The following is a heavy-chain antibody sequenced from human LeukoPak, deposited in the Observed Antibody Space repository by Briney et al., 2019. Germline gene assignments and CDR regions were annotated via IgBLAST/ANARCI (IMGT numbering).Heavy chain of an antibody. V-gene: IGHV3-30*04. Sequence: PGGSLRLSCAVSGFTFSSYAMHWVRQAPGKGLEWVAVISYDGSNKYYADSVKGRFTISRDNSKNTLYLQMNSLRAEDTAVYYCAKDEEMATMEDWGQGTLVTVSS. CDR1: GFTFSSYA. CDR2: ISYDGSNK. J-gene: IGHJ4*02. CDR3: AKDEEMATMED. D-gene: IGHD5-24*01.